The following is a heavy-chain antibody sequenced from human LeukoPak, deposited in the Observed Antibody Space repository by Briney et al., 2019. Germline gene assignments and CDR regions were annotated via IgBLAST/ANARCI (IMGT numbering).Heavy chain of an antibody. D-gene: IGHD4-23*01. CDR1: GYTLTSYA. CDR3: ARGMGSGGGNHFDY. V-gene: IGHV1-3*01. J-gene: IGHJ4*02. Sequence: GASVKVSCKASGYTLTSYAMHWVRQAPGQRLEWMGWINAGNGNTKYSQKFQGRVTITRDTSASTAYMELSSLRSEDTAVYYCARGMGSGGGNHFDYWGQGTLVTVSS. CDR2: INAGNGNT.